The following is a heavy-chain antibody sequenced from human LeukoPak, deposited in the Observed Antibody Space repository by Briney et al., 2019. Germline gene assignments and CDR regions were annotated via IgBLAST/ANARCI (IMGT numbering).Heavy chain of an antibody. CDR1: GFTFSDYY. D-gene: IGHD6-13*01. V-gene: IGHV3-9*01. CDR2: ISWNSGSI. J-gene: IGHJ5*02. Sequence: GGSLRLSCAASGFTFSDYYMSWIRQAPGKGLEWVSGISWNSGSIGYADSVKGRFTISRDNAKNSLYLQMNSLRAEDTALYYCAKEFRTAAGTVDNWFDPWGQGTLVTVSS. CDR3: AKEFRTAAGTVDNWFDP.